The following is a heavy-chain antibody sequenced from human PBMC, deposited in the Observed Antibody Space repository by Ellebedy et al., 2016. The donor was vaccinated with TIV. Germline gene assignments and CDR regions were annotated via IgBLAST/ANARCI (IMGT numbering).Heavy chain of an antibody. CDR1: GFTLSSYW. Sequence: GESLKISXVASGFTLSSYWMHWVRQAPGKGLVWVSRIKSDGSVTTYADSVKGRFTTSRDNAKNTLYLQMSSLRAEDTAVYYCARSDWFDPWGQGTLFTVSS. V-gene: IGHV3-74*03. CDR2: IKSDGSVT. J-gene: IGHJ5*02. CDR3: ARSDWFDP.